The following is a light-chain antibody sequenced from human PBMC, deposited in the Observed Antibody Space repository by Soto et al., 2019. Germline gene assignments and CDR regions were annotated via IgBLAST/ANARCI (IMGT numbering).Light chain of an antibody. Sequence: DIQMTQSPSTLSASVGDRVTITCRASQSISSWLAWYQQKPGKAPKLLIYKASSLESGVPSRFSGSGSGTEFTLTISSLQPDDFDTYYCQQYNSSPLTFGGGTKVEIK. CDR1: QSISSW. CDR3: QQYNSSPLT. J-gene: IGKJ4*01. CDR2: KAS. V-gene: IGKV1-5*03.